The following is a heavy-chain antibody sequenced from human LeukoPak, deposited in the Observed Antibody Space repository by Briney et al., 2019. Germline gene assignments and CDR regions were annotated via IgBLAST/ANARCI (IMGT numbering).Heavy chain of an antibody. CDR1: GGTFSSYA. Sequence: SSVKVSCKASGGTFSSYAISWVRQAPGQGLEWMGGIIPIFGTANYAQKFQGRVTITTDESTSTAYMELSSLRSEDSAVYYCARIKRGYSYFVQTDKNRFDPWGQGTLVTVSS. CDR2: IIPIFGTA. V-gene: IGHV1-69*05. D-gene: IGHD5-18*01. CDR3: ARIKRGYSYFVQTDKNRFDP. J-gene: IGHJ5*02.